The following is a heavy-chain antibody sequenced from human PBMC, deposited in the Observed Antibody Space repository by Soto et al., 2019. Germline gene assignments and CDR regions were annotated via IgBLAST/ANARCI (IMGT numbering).Heavy chain of an antibody. CDR2: IIPIFGTA. J-gene: IGHJ5*02. CDR1: GGTFSSYA. V-gene: IGHV1-69*06. D-gene: IGHD2-21*02. Sequence: SVKVSCKASGGTFSSYAISWVRQAPGQGLEWMGGIIPIFGTANYAQKFQGRVTITADKSTSTAYMELSSLRSEDTAVYYCAMGTVVVTPYNWFDPWGQGTLVTVSS. CDR3: AMGTVVVTPYNWFDP.